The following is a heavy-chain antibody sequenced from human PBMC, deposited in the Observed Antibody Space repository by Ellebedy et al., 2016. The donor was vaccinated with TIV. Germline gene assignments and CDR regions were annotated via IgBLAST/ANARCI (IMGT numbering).Heavy chain of an antibody. CDR3: VRDLTNYGSSSY. Sequence: AASVKVSCKASGYTFTSDLIHWVRQAPGQGLEWVGWINPNSGDTNYAQKLRGRVTVTGDTSISTAYMELSRLVSDDTAVYYCVRDLTNYGSSSYWGQGTPVTVSS. V-gene: IGHV1-2*02. D-gene: IGHD3-22*01. CDR1: GYTFTSDL. CDR2: INPNSGDT. J-gene: IGHJ4*02.